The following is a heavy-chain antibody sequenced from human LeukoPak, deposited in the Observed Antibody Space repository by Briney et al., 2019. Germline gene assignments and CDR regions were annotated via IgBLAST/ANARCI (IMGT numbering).Heavy chain of an antibody. J-gene: IGHJ5*02. Sequence: SVKVSCKASGGTYSSYAISWVRQAPGQGLEWMGRISAIFGTANYAQKFQGRVTITADESTSTAYMELSSLRSEDTAVYYCARAGVVVAATFWFDPWGQGTLVTVSS. CDR3: ARAGVVVAATFWFDP. V-gene: IGHV1-69*13. CDR2: ISAIFGTA. CDR1: GGTYSSYA. D-gene: IGHD2-15*01.